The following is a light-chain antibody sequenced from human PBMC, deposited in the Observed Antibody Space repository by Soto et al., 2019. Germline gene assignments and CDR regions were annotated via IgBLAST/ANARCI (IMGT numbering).Light chain of an antibody. Sequence: QSVLTQPASVSGSPGQSITISCSGTNSDVGGYNHVSWYQQHPGKAPKLIIYENTKRPSGVSTRVSGSKSGNTASLTISGLQADDEAEYYCCSYAGSSTGVFGGGTKLTVL. CDR2: ENT. V-gene: IGLV2-23*01. J-gene: IGLJ3*02. CDR1: NSDVGGYNH. CDR3: CSYAGSSTGV.